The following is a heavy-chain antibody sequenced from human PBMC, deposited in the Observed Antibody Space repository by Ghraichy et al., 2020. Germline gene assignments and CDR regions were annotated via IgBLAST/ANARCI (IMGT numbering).Heavy chain of an antibody. J-gene: IGHJ6*04. Sequence: GGSLRLSCAASGFTFSSYVLSWVRQAPGKGLEWVSGISGSGGSTYYPDSVKGRFTISRDNSKNTLYLQMNSLRVEDTAIYYCAKGIAAGTSAISYYYNGMDVWGKGTTVTVSS. CDR2: ISGSGGST. CDR3: AKGIAAGTSAISYYYNGMDV. V-gene: IGHV3-23*01. CDR1: GFTFSSYV. D-gene: IGHD6-13*01.